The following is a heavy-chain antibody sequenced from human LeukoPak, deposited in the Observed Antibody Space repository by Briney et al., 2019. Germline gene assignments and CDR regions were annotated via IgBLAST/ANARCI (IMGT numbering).Heavy chain of an antibody. Sequence: GGSLRLSCAASGFTVSRNYMSWVRQAPGKGLEWVSAISGSGGSTYYADSVKGRFTISRDNSKNTLYLQMNSLRAEDTAVYYCAKVTGAGAFDIWGQGTMVTVSS. CDR1: GFTVSRNY. CDR2: ISGSGGST. V-gene: IGHV3-23*01. CDR3: AKVTGAGAFDI. D-gene: IGHD1-26*01. J-gene: IGHJ3*02.